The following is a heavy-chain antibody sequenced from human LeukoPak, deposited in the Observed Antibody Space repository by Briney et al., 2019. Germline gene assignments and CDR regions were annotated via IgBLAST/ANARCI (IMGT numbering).Heavy chain of an antibody. J-gene: IGHJ5*02. V-gene: IGHV3-30*02. CDR3: ATMQWLEGVDWFDP. Sequence: GGSLRLSCAASGFIFSNYGMHWVRQAPGKGLEWVAFIRYDESNKFYADSVKGRFTVSRDNSKNILFLQMNSLRAEDTAVYYCATMQWLEGVDWFDPWGQGTLVTVSS. CDR2: IRYDESNK. D-gene: IGHD6-19*01. CDR1: GFIFSNYG.